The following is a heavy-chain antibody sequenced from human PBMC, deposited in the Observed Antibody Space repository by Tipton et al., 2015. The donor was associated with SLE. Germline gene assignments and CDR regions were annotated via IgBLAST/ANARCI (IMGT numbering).Heavy chain of an antibody. J-gene: IGHJ3*02. V-gene: IGHV3-49*04. CDR1: GFTFGDYA. CDR2: IRSKAYGGTT. CDR3: TRITIFGVVNAFDI. D-gene: IGHD3-3*01. Sequence: SLRLSFTASGFTFGDYAMSWVRQAPGKGLEWVGFIRSKAYGGTTEYAASVKGRFTISRDDSKSIAYLQMNSLKTEDTAVYYCTRITIFGVVNAFDIWGQGTMVTVSS.